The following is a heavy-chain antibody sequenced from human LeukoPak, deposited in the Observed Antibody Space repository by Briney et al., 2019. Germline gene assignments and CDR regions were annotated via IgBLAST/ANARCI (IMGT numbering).Heavy chain of an antibody. CDR3: ARGISPRNKGAFDY. J-gene: IGHJ4*02. Sequence: SVKVSCKASVGTFSSYAISWVRQAPGQGLEWMGRIIPIFGTANYAQKFQGRVTITTDESTRTAYMELSSLRSEDTAVYYCARGISPRNKGAFDYWGQGTLVTVSS. CDR1: VGTFSSYA. V-gene: IGHV1-69*05. D-gene: IGHD1/OR15-1a*01. CDR2: IIPIFGTA.